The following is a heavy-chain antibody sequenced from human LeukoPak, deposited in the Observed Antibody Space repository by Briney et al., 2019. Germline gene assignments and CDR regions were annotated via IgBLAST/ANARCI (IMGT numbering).Heavy chain of an antibody. CDR3: ARLSRIASAGDYDYHGLDV. D-gene: IGHD6-13*01. CDR2: VYYSGST. CDR1: GGVISIYG. Sequence: PSETLSLTCTVSGGVISIYGWSWFRQPPGKGLEWIGEVYYSGSTDYNPSLKSRVTISTDTSNNQVSLKLNSVTAADTAVYYCARLSRIASAGDYDYHGLDVWGQGTTVTVSS. V-gene: IGHV4-59*13. J-gene: IGHJ6*02.